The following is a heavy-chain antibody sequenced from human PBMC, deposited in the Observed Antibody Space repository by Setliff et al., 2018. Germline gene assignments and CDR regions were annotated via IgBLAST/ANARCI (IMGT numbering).Heavy chain of an antibody. V-gene: IGHV4-34*01. CDR1: GDSIFDNY. CDR2: INHSGST. CDR3: ARETTMTYYFYYMDV. J-gene: IGHJ6*03. Sequence: SETLSLTCSVSGDSIFDNYWSWIRQSPGKGLEWIGEINHSGSTNYNPSLKTRVTISVDTSKNQFSLTLSSVTAADTAVYYCARETTMTYYFYYMDVWGKGTTVTAP. D-gene: IGHD4-17*01.